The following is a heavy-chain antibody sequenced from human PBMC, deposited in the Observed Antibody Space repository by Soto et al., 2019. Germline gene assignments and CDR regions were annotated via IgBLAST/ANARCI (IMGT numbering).Heavy chain of an antibody. D-gene: IGHD4-17*01. CDR1: GGSISSRSYY. CDR3: ADDTVTLYYYYYGMDV. Sequence: SETLSLTCTVSGGSISSRSYYWGWIRQPPGKGLEWIGSMYYSGSTYYNPSLKSRVTISVDTSKNQFSLKLSSVTAADTAVYYCADDTVTLYYYYYGMDVWGQGTTVTVSS. V-gene: IGHV4-39*01. CDR2: MYYSGST. J-gene: IGHJ6*02.